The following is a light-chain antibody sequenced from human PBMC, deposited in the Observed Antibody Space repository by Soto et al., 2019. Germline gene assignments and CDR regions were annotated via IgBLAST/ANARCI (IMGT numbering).Light chain of an antibody. Sequence: DIQMTQSPSTLSGSVGDRFTITCRASQGISSYLAWYQQKPGKXPKXXIYAAFTLQSGVPSRFSGSGSGTDLTITISSLQPEDFETYDCQQLNSYLITFGQGTRLEIK. V-gene: IGKV1-9*01. J-gene: IGKJ5*01. CDR2: AAF. CDR1: QGISSY. CDR3: QQLNSYLIT.